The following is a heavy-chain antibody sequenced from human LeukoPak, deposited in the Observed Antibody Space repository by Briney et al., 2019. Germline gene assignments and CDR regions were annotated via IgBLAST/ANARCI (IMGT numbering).Heavy chain of an antibody. CDR2: INPNSGGT. D-gene: IGHD6-6*01. J-gene: IGHJ4*02. V-gene: IGHV1-2*02. CDR3: ARYSSSSSFDC. CDR1: GGTFSSYA. Sequence: ASVKVSCKASGGTFSSYAISWVRQAPGQGLEWMGWINPNSGGTNYAQKFQGRVTMTRDTSISTAYMELSRLRSDDTAVYYCARYSSSSSFDCWGQGTLVTVSS.